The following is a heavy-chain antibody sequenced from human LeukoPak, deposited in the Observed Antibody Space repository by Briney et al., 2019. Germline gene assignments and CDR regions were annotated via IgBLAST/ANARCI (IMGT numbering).Heavy chain of an antibody. D-gene: IGHD7-27*01. CDR3: AREDGDPYSPFDY. Sequence: GGSLRLSCAVSGFTVSSNYMTCVRQAPGKGLQWVSVIFTGGGTHYTDSVKGRFTISRDNSKNTLYLQMNSLRAEDTAVYYCAREDGDPYSPFDYWGQGTLVTVSS. CDR1: GFTVSSNY. V-gene: IGHV3-53*01. CDR2: IFTGGGT. J-gene: IGHJ4*02.